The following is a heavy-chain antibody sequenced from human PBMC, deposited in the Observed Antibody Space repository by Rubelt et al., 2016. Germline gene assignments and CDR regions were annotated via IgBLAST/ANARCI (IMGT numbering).Heavy chain of an antibody. CDR2: IIPVFGTA. V-gene: IGHV1-69*01. J-gene: IGHJ4*02. D-gene: IGHD6-6*01. CDR3: ATTIAIRPYYFDY. CDR1: GGTFSSYA. Sequence: QVQLVQSGAEVKKPGSSVKVSCKASGGTFSSYAISWVRQAPGQGLEWMGGIIPVFGTANYAQKFQGRITVTADESTSTAYMELSSLRSGDTAVYYCATTIAIRPYYFDYWGQGTLVTVSS.